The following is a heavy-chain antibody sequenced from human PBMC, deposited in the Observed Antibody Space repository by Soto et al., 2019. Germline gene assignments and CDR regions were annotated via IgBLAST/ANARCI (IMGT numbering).Heavy chain of an antibody. CDR1: GFTFSSYA. D-gene: IGHD3-10*01. J-gene: IGHJ4*01. CDR3: AKERGDGYNYFDY. CDR2: ISGSGGST. Sequence: EVQLLESGGGLVQPGGSLRLSCAASGFTFSSYAMSWVRQAPGKGLEWVSAISGSGGSTYYADYVTGRFTIARENSKNRLYLQMNSLRADDTVVSYCAKERGDGYNYFDYWGHGTLVTVSS. V-gene: IGHV3-23*01.